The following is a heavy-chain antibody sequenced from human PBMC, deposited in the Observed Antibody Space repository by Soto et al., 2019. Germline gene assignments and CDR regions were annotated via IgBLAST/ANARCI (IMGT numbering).Heavy chain of an antibody. Sequence: GASVKVSCKASGGTFSSYAISWVRQAPGQGLEWMGGIIPIFGTANYAQKFQGRVTITADKSTSTAYMELSSLRSDDTAVYYCARHRDITMPGHYWGQGTLVTVSS. CDR3: ARHRDITMPGHY. J-gene: IGHJ4*02. CDR2: IIPIFGTA. D-gene: IGHD3-10*01. V-gene: IGHV1-69*06. CDR1: GGTFSSYA.